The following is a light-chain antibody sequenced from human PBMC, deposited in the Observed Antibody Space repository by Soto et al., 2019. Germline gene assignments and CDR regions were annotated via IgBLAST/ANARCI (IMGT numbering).Light chain of an antibody. CDR1: QSVGSN. CDR3: QQYNNWPPDRT. J-gene: IGKJ1*01. V-gene: IGKV3-15*01. Sequence: EIVLTQSPATLSLSPGERATLSCGASQSVGSNLAWYQQKPGQAPRLLIYGASTRATGIPARFSGSGSGTEFTLTISSLQSEDFAIYFCQQYNNWPPDRTFGQGTKVEIK. CDR2: GAS.